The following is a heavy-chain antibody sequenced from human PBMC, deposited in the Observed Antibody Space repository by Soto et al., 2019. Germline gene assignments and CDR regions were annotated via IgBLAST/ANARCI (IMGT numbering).Heavy chain of an antibody. CDR2: ISHSGST. V-gene: IGHV4-4*02. J-gene: IGHJ4*02. CDR1: GGSVTSSNW. Sequence: SETLSLTCAVSGGSVTSSNWWSWVRQPPGKGLEWLGQISHSGSTDYNPSLKSRVSISVDKSKNRLSLKLSSVTAADTALYYCESGEFSHFEYWGQGNLVTVSS. D-gene: IGHD3-10*01. CDR3: ESGEFSHFEY.